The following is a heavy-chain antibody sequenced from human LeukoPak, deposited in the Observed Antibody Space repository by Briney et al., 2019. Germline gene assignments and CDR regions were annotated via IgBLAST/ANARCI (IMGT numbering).Heavy chain of an antibody. CDR1: GGSISSYY. Sequence: SETLSLTCTVSGGSISSYYWSWIRQPPGKGLEWIGYIYYSGSTNYSPSLRSRVTLSLDTSKNQFSLKLSSVTAPVTAVYYCARSSLMVGATLFDYWGQGTLVTVSS. CDR3: ARSSLMVGATLFDY. J-gene: IGHJ4*02. CDR2: IYYSGST. D-gene: IGHD1-26*01. V-gene: IGHV4-59*08.